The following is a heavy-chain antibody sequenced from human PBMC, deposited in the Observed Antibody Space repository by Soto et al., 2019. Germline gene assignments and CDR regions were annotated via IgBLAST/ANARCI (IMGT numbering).Heavy chain of an antibody. J-gene: IGHJ3*02. CDR3: ARGSFYDSSAGAFDI. CDR2: ISYDGSNK. V-gene: IGHV3-30-3*01. CDR1: GFTFSSYA. D-gene: IGHD3-22*01. Sequence: QVQLVESGGGVVQPGRYLRLSCAAAGFTFSSYAMHWVRQAPGKGQEWVTVISYDGSNKYYADSVKRRFTISRDNSKNRLYLQMNSLRAEDTAVYYCARGSFYDSSAGAFDIWGQGTMLTVSS.